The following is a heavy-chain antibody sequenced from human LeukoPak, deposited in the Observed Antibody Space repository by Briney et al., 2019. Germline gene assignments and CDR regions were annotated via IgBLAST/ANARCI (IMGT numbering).Heavy chain of an antibody. J-gene: IGHJ5*02. CDR3: ARDVRRDYDYVWGSYRFDP. CDR1: GGSISSYY. V-gene: IGHV4-4*07. CDR2: IYTSGST. D-gene: IGHD3-16*02. Sequence: NPSETLSLTCTVSGGSISSYYWSWIRQPAGKGLEWIGRIYTSGSTNYNPSLKSRVTMSVDTSKNQFSLKLSSVTAADTAVYYCARDVRRDYDYVWGSYRFDPWGQGTLVTVSS.